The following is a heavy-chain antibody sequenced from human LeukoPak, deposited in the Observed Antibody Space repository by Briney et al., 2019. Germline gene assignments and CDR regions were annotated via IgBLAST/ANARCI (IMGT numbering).Heavy chain of an antibody. V-gene: IGHV3-30*01. Sequence: GRSLRLSCAASGFTFSSYAMHWVRQAPGKGLEWVAVISYDGSNKYYADSVKGRFTISRDNSKNTLYLQMNSLRAEDTAVYYCARKVPYYDEPGYFDYWGQGTLVTVSS. D-gene: IGHD3-22*01. CDR3: ARKVPYYDEPGYFDY. J-gene: IGHJ4*02. CDR2: ISYDGSNK. CDR1: GFTFSSYA.